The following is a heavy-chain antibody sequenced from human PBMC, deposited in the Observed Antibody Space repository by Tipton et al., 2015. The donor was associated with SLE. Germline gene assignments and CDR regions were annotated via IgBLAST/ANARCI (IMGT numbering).Heavy chain of an antibody. Sequence: LRLSCAVYGGSFTGYYWSWIRQPPGKGLEWIGEINHSGSTNYNPSLKSRVTISVDTSKNQFSLKLSSVTAADTAVYYCARGSELLWFGELYIPTYYYYGMDVWGQGTTVTVSS. J-gene: IGHJ6*02. D-gene: IGHD3-10*01. CDR2: INHSGST. V-gene: IGHV4-34*01. CDR1: GGSFTGYY. CDR3: ARGSELLWFGELYIPTYYYYGMDV.